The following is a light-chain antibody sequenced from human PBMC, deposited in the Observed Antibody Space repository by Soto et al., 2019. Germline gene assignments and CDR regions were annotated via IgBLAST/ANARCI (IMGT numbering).Light chain of an antibody. Sequence: EIVLTQSPGTLSLSPGERAILSCRASQSVSSSNLAWYQQKPGQAPRLLIYRASSRAVGIPDRFSGSGSGTDFTLTISRLEPEDFALYYCQYLGYSPPRYTFGQGTKLEIK. CDR1: QSVSSSN. V-gene: IGKV3-20*01. CDR2: RAS. J-gene: IGKJ2*01. CDR3: QYLGYSPPRYT.